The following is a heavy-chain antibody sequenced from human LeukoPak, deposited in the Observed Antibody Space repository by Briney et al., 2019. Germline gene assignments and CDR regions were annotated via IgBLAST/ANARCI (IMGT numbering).Heavy chain of an antibody. CDR2: ISPYNGNT. V-gene: IGHV1-18*01. J-gene: IGHJ6*02. Sequence: ASVKVSCKASGYSFISYGISWVRQAPGQGLEWMGWISPYNGNTNYAQKLQGRVTMTTDTSTSTAYMELRSLRSDDTAVYYCARDWDNWNDHYYYGMDVWGQGTTVTVSS. CDR3: ARDWDNWNDHYYYGMDV. CDR1: GYSFISYG. D-gene: IGHD1-1*01.